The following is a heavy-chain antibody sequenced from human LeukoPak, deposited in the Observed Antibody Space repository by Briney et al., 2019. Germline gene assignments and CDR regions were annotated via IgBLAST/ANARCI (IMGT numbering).Heavy chain of an antibody. J-gene: IGHJ4*02. CDR3: ARAGDGYDSSFDY. Sequence: PGGSLRLSCAASGFTFSSYEMNWVRQAPGKGLEWVSYISSSGSTIYYADSVKGRFTISRDNAKNSLYLQMNSLRADDTAVYYCARAGDGYDSSFDYWGQGTLVTVSS. CDR2: ISSSGSTI. V-gene: IGHV3-48*03. CDR1: GFTFSSYE. D-gene: IGHD5-12*01.